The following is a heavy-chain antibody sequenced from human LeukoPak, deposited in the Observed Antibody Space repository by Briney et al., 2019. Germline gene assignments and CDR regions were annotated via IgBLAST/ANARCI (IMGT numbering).Heavy chain of an antibody. CDR3: ARSSIVVVSILDY. Sequence: GGSLRLSCAASGFPFSSYAMHWVRQAPGKGLEYVSAISSNGGSTSYANSVKGRFTISRDNSKNTLYLQMGSLRPEDMAVYYCARSSIVVVSILDYWGQGTLVTVSS. CDR1: GFPFSSYA. CDR2: ISSNGGST. V-gene: IGHV3-64*01. D-gene: IGHD2-2*01. J-gene: IGHJ4*02.